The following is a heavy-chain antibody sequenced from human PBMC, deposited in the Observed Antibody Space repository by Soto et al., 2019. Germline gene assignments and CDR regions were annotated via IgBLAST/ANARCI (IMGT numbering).Heavy chain of an antibody. CDR1: GGTFSSYT. D-gene: IGHD3-22*01. J-gene: IGHJ4*02. CDR3: ARGSGSQLWVFDY. Sequence: ASVKVSCKASGGTFSSYTITWVRQAPGQGLEWMGRIVPILGSTSYAQKFQGRVTMTRDTSTSTVYMELSSLRSEDTAVYYCARGSGSQLWVFDYWGQGTLVTVSS. V-gene: IGHV1-69*08. CDR2: IVPILGST.